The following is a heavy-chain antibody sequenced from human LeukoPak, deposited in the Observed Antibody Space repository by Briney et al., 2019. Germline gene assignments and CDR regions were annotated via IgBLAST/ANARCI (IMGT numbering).Heavy chain of an antibody. D-gene: IGHD6-13*01. CDR2: INHSGST. Sequence: SETLSLTCAVCGGSFSGYYWSWIRQPPGKGLEWIGEINHSGSTNYNPSLKSRVTISVDTSKNQFSLKLSSVTAADTAVYYCARSGGVAAAGYYFDYWGQGTLVTVSS. CDR3: ARSGGVAAAGYYFDY. J-gene: IGHJ4*02. V-gene: IGHV4-34*01. CDR1: GGSFSGYY.